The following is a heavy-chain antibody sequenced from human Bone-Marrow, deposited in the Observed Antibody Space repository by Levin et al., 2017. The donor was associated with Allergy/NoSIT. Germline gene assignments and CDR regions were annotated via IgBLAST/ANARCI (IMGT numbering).Heavy chain of an antibody. CDR2: ITGGSGTI. CDR3: ARDRVGATHDAFDI. CDR1: GFTFSSYN. V-gene: IGHV3-48*02. J-gene: IGHJ3*02. D-gene: IGHD1-26*01. Sequence: ETLSLTCAASGFTFSSYNMNWVRQAPGKGLEWISFITGGSGTIFYADSVKGRFTISRDNAKNSLYLQMKSLRDEDTAVYYCARDRVGATHDAFDIWGQGTMVTVSS.